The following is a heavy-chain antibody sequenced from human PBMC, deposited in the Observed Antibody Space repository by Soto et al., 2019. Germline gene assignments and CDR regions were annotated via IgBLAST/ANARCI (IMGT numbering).Heavy chain of an antibody. CDR3: ARREQSDYYYMDV. Sequence: EVQLVESGGGLVQPGGSLRLSCAASGFTFSNYAMDWVRQAPGKVLEYVSGISSNGVGTYYANSVKDRFTISRDNYTKTLYLKRGSLRAEDMDVYYCARREQSDYYYMDVWGKGTSVTVSS. CDR1: GFTFSNYA. V-gene: IGHV3-64*01. CDR2: ISSNGVGT. J-gene: IGHJ6*03. D-gene: IGHD6-19*01.